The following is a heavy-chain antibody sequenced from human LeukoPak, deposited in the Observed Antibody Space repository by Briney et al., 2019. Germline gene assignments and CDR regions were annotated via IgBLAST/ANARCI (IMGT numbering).Heavy chain of an antibody. D-gene: IGHD2-2*01. J-gene: IGHJ6*03. CDR3: ARESSDTAAIRASSYYYYIDV. CDR1: GGTFSSYA. Sequence: SVKVSCKASGGTFSSYAISWVRQAPGQGLEWMGGIIPIFGTANYAQKFQGRVTITTDESTSTAYMELSSLRSEDTAVYYCARESSDTAAIRASSYYYYIDVWGKGTTVTVSS. CDR2: IIPIFGTA. V-gene: IGHV1-69*05.